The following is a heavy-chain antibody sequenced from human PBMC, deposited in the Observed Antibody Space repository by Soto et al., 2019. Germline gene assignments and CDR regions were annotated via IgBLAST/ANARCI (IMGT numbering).Heavy chain of an antibody. CDR1: GFTFNSYK. D-gene: IGHD3-9*01. Sequence: GGSLTLSCAPSGFTFNSYKINWVRQAPGKGLEWVSYISGSTNTIYYADSVKGRFTISRHNAKNSLYLQMNSLRDEDTAVYYCARERLALSYGLDVWGQGTTVTVAS. J-gene: IGHJ6*02. CDR3: ARERLALSYGLDV. CDR2: ISGSTNTI. V-gene: IGHV3-48*02.